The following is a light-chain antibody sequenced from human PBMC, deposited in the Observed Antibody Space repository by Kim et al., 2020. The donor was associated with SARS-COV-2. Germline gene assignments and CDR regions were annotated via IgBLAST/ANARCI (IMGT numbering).Light chain of an antibody. CDR3: QAWDSSTHNYI. J-gene: IGLJ1*01. V-gene: IGLV3-1*01. Sequence: SPGQTARITSSGYKLGVKYVSWYQQKPGQATVVVIYQDNQRPSGIPERFSGSNSGNTATLTISGTQAMDEADYYCQAWDSSTHNYIFGAGTKVTVL. CDR1: KLGVKY. CDR2: QDN.